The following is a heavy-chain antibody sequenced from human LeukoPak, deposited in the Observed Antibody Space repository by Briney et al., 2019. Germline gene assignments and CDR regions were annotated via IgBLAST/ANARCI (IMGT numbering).Heavy chain of an antibody. Sequence: SVKVSCKASGGTFSSYAISWVRQAPGQGLEWMGRIIPIFGTANYAQKFQGRVTITTDESTSTAYMQLSSLRSEDTAVYYCARGRYDFWSGPREGAFDIWGQGTMVTVSS. V-gene: IGHV1-69*05. J-gene: IGHJ3*02. CDR3: ARGRYDFWSGPREGAFDI. CDR2: IIPIFGTA. D-gene: IGHD3-3*01. CDR1: GGTFSSYA.